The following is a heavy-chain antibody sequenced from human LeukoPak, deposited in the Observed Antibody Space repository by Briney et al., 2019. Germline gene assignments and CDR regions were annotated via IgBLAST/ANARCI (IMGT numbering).Heavy chain of an antibody. V-gene: IGHV3-30*03. J-gene: IGHJ5*02. D-gene: IGHD6-19*01. Sequence: PGGSLRLSCAASGFTFSSYGMHWVRQAPGKGLEWVAVISYDGSNKYYADSVKGRFTISRDNSKNTLYLQMNSLRAEDTAVYYCARAFPGPTTYSSGWRPVPYWFDPWGQGTLVTVSS. CDR2: ISYDGSNK. CDR3: ARAFPGPTTYSSGWRPVPYWFDP. CDR1: GFTFSSYG.